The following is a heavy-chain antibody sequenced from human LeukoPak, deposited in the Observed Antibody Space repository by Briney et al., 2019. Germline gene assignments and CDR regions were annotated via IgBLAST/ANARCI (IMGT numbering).Heavy chain of an antibody. CDR1: GFTFSSYG. CDR3: AKPLSIAAAGFDY. D-gene: IGHD6-13*01. CDR2: ISYDGSNK. J-gene: IGHJ4*02. V-gene: IGHV3-30*18. Sequence: GGSLRLSCAASGFTFSSYGMHWVRQAPGKGLEWVAVISYDGSNKYYADSVKGRFTISRDNSKNTLYLQMNSLRAEDTAVYYCAKPLSIAAAGFDYWGQGTLVTVSS.